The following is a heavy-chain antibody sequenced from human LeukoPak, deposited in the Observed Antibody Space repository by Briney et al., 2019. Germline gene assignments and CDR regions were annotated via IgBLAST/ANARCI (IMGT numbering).Heavy chain of an antibody. CDR3: ARDRQYQLLPFDY. Sequence: PGRSLRLSCAASGFTFSSYGMHWVRQAPGKGLEGVAVISYDGSNKYYADSVKGRFTISRDNAKNSLYLQMNSLRAEDTAVYYCARDRQYQLLPFDYWGQGTLVTVSS. CDR2: ISYDGSNK. V-gene: IGHV3-30*03. D-gene: IGHD2-2*01. J-gene: IGHJ4*02. CDR1: GFTFSSYG.